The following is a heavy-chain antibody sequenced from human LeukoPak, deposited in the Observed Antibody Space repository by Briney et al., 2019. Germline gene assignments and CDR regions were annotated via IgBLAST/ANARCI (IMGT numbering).Heavy chain of an antibody. CDR1: GFTFSSYA. CDR3: TKKRTTSVTDWFDP. D-gene: IGHD4-17*01. J-gene: IGHJ5*02. Sequence: GGSLRLSCAASGFTFSSYAMSWVRQAPGKGLECVSVISGIGTTTYYADSVRGRFTISRDNSKNTLFLQMNSLRVEDTATYYCTKKRTTSVTDWFDPWGQGTLVTVSS. V-gene: IGHV3-23*01. CDR2: ISGIGTTT.